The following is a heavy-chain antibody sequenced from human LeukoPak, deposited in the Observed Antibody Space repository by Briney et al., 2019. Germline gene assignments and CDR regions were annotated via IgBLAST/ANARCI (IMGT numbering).Heavy chain of an antibody. CDR1: GYTFTGYY. V-gene: IGHV1-2*04. CDR2: INPNSGGT. D-gene: IGHD3-10*01. CDR3: ARDRGYGSGYNDY. J-gene: IGHJ4*02. Sequence: ASVKVSCKASGYTFTGYYTHWVRQAPGQGLEWMGWINPNSGGTNYAQKFQGWVTMTRDTSISTAYMELSRLRSDDTAVYYCARDRGYGSGYNDYWGQGTLVTVSS.